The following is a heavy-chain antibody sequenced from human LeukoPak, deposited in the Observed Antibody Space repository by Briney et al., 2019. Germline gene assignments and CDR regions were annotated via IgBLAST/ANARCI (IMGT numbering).Heavy chain of an antibody. D-gene: IGHD3-10*01. CDR2: IYYSGST. CDR3: ARHSPVYYDFDY. J-gene: IGHJ4*02. CDR1: GGSISSYY. Sequence: SETLSLTCTVSGGSISSYYWSWIRQPPGKGLEWIGYIYYSGSTNYNPSLKSRVTISVDTSMNQFSLKLNSVTAADTAVYYCARHSPVYYDFDYWGQGTLVTVSS. V-gene: IGHV4-59*08.